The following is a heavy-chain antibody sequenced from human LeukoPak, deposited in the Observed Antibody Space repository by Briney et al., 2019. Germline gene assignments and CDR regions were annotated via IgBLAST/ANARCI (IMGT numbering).Heavy chain of an antibody. V-gene: IGHV1-2*02. CDR2: INPNSGAT. Sequence: GASVKVSCKASGYTFTGHYMHWVRQAPGQGLEWMGWINPNSGATNYAQKFQGRVTMTRDTSISTAYMELNRLRSDDTAVYYCARGPYYYGSGSYTGNDYWGQGTLVTVSS. CDR3: ARGPYYYGSGSYTGNDY. CDR1: GYTFTGHY. D-gene: IGHD3-10*01. J-gene: IGHJ4*02.